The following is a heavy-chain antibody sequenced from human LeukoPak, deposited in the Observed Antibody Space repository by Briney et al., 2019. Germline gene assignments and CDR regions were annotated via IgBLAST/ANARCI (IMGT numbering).Heavy chain of an antibody. CDR1: GYTFTGYY. CDR2: INPNSGGT. J-gene: IGHJ6*02. CDR3: ARATTVTTLDYYYGMDV. D-gene: IGHD4-17*01. V-gene: IGHV1-2*02. Sequence: ASVKVSCKASGYTFTGYYMHWVRQAPGQGLEWMGWINPNSGGTNYAQKFQGRVTMTRDTSISTAYMELSGLRSDDTAVYYCARATTVTTLDYYYGMDVWGQGTTVTVSS.